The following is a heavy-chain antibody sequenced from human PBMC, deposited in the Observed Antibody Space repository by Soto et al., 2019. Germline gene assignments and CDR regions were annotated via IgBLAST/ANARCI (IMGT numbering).Heavy chain of an antibody. Sequence: QVQLVQSGAEVKKPGSSVKVSCKASGGTFSSYTISWVRQAPGQGLEWMGRIIPILGIANYAQKFQGRVTITADKSTSTAYMELSSLRSEDTAVYYCARAYMVRGVIPFDYWGQGTLVTVSS. D-gene: IGHD3-10*01. J-gene: IGHJ4*02. V-gene: IGHV1-69*02. CDR1: GGTFSSYT. CDR3: ARAYMVRGVIPFDY. CDR2: IIPILGIA.